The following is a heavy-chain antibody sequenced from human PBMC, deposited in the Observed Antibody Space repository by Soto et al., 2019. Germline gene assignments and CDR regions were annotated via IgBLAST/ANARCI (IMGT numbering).Heavy chain of an antibody. J-gene: IGHJ4*02. CDR3: AKVIRVGLQTCDFDY. CDR1: GFTFSRYA. CDR2: ISGSGGST. D-gene: IGHD4-4*01. Sequence: EVQMLESGGGLVQLGGSLRLSCAASGFTFSRYAMSWVRQAPGKGLEWVSAISGSGGSTYYADSVKGRFTISRETYKYTLYLQMNSLRAEDTAVYYCAKVIRVGLQTCDFDYSGQGTLVTVSS. V-gene: IGHV3-23*01.